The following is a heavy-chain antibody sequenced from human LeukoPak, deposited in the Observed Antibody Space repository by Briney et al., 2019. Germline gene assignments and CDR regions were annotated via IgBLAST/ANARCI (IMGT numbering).Heavy chain of an antibody. CDR2: ISSSGSTI. J-gene: IGHJ4*02. CDR1: GFTFSDYY. D-gene: IGHD3-10*01. CDR3: AKDRSKGYGSGSSYIRAQKYYFDY. V-gene: IGHV3-11*04. Sequence: GGSLRLSCAASGFTFSDYYMSWIRQAPGKGLEWVSYISSSGSTIYYADSVKGRFTISRDNSKNTLYLQMNSLRADDTAVYYCAKDRSKGYGSGSSYIRAQKYYFDYWGQGTLVTVSS.